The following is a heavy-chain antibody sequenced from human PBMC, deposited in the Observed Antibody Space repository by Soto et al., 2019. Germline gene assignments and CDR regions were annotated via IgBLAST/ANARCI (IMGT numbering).Heavy chain of an antibody. D-gene: IGHD3-10*01. V-gene: IGHV3-33*01. J-gene: IGHJ4*02. CDR1: GFTVRSYV. CDR3: ARDSGGSGTFDY. Sequence: QVRLEESGGGVVQPGRSLRLSCAASGFTVRSYVMHWVRQTPGKGLEWVALTWIDGSEEYYADSVNGRFTISRDKSKNTLYLQMNSLGAEDTAVYFCARDSGGSGTFDYWGQGPLVSVSS. CDR2: TWIDGSEE.